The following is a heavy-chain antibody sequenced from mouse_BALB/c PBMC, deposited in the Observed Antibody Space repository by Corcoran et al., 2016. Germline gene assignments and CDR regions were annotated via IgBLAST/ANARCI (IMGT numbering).Heavy chain of an antibody. CDR1: GYTFPSYV. V-gene: IGHV1S136*01. Sequence: EVQLQQSGPELVKPGASVKMSCKASGYTFPSYVMHWVKLKPGQGLAWIGYIYPFKDVTKYNENFKGKATLTSDKSSSTAYMVLSSLTSEDSAVYYCVREVPGGYPFDYWGQGTILTVSS. J-gene: IGHJ2*01. CDR2: IYPFKDVT. CDR3: VREVPGGYPFDY. D-gene: IGHD2-2*01.